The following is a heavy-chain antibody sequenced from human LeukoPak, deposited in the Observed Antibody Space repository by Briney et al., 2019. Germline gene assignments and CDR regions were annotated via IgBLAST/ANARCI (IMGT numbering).Heavy chain of an antibody. Sequence: SETLSLTCTVSGGSISSGSYYWSWIRQPAGKGLEWIGRIYTSGSTNYNPSLKSRVTISVDTSKNQFSLKLSSVTAADTAVYYCASFRYSYGYARFDYWGQGTLVTVSS. CDR2: IYTSGST. D-gene: IGHD5-18*01. J-gene: IGHJ4*02. CDR1: GGSISSGSYY. CDR3: ASFRYSYGYARFDY. V-gene: IGHV4-61*02.